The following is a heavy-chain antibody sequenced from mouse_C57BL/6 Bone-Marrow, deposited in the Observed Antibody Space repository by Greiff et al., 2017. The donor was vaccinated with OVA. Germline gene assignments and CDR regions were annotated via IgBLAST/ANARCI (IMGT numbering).Heavy chain of an antibody. V-gene: IGHV5-6*01. CDR3: ARRDGYRFAY. Sequence: EVQLVESGGDLVKPGGSLKLSCAASGFTFSSYGVSWVRQTPDKRLEWVATISSGGSYTYYPDSVKGRFTISRDNAKNTLYLQMSSLKSEDTAMYYCARRDGYRFAYWGQGTLVTVSA. CDR1: GFTFSSYG. J-gene: IGHJ3*01. D-gene: IGHD2-3*01. CDR2: ISSGGSYT.